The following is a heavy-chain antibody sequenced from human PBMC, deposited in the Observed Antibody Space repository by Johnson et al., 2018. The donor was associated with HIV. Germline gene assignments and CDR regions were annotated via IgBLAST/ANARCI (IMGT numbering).Heavy chain of an antibody. Sequence: MQLVESGGGLVQPGGSLRLSCAASGFTFSTYVMYWVRQAPGKGLEWVALISHDGSNDYCADSVNGRFTISRDNFKNTMYLQMNSLRVEDTALYYCARVRTGDSSGDCAGAKQALDIWGQGTMVTVSS. V-gene: IGHV3-30*03. CDR2: ISHDGSND. CDR1: GFTFSTYV. J-gene: IGHJ3*02. CDR3: ARVRTGDSSGDCAGAKQALDI. D-gene: IGHD3-22*01.